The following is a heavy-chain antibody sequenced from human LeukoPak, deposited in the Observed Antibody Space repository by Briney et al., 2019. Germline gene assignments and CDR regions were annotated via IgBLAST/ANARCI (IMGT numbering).Heavy chain of an antibody. D-gene: IGHD3-22*01. Sequence: GGSLSLSCAASGFTFSTYGMHWVRQAPGKGLEWVAFIRYDESNKYYADSVKGRFTISRDNSRNTLYLQMNSLRAEDTAVYYCARDSPSMIVVVNTLDYWGQETLVTVSS. CDR3: ARDSPSMIVVVNTLDY. CDR1: GFTFSTYG. J-gene: IGHJ4*02. V-gene: IGHV3-30*02. CDR2: IRYDESNK.